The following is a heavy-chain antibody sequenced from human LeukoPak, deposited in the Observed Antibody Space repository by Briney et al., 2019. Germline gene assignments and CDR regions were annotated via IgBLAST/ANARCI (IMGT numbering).Heavy chain of an antibody. D-gene: IGHD4-17*01. J-gene: IGHJ4*02. CDR1: GVSISSYY. Sequence: SETLSLTCTVSGVSISSYYWSWIRQPPGKGLEWIAYIYYSGSTNYNPSLQSRVTISVDTSRNQFSLKLSSVTTADTAIYYCARMRPNGEHDYWGQGTLVTVSS. V-gene: IGHV4-59*01. CDR3: ARMRPNGEHDY. CDR2: IYYSGST.